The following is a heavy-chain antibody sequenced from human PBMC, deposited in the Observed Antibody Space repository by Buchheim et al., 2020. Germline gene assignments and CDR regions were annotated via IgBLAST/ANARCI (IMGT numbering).Heavy chain of an antibody. CDR2: ISGSGGST. CDR3: AKDTAKITRGSFDY. Sequence: EVQLLESGGGLVQPGGSLRLSCAASGLTISSYSMSWVRQAPGQGLEWVSGISGSGGSTYYADSVKGRFTISRDNSTTTLYLQMNSLRVEDTAVYYCAKDTAKITRGSFDYWGQGTL. D-gene: IGHD3-10*01. J-gene: IGHJ4*02. CDR1: GLTISSYS. V-gene: IGHV3-23*01.